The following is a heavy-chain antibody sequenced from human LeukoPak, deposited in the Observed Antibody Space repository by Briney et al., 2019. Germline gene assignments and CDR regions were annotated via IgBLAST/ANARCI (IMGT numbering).Heavy chain of an antibody. CDR3: ARAGNYYDNSGLFDY. J-gene: IGHJ4*02. D-gene: IGHD3-22*01. CDR2: ISWNSGSI. V-gene: IGHV3-9*01. CDR1: GFTFDDYA. Sequence: LPGGSLRLSCAASGFTFDDYAMHWVRQAPGKGLEWVSGISWNSGSIGYADSVRGRFTISRDNAKNSLYLQMNSLRADDTAVYYCARAGNYYDNSGLFDYWGQGTLVTVSS.